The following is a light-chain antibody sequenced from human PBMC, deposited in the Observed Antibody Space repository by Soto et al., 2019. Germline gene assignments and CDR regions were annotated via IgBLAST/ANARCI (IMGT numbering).Light chain of an antibody. J-gene: IGLJ1*01. CDR1: SSDVGGYNY. CDR3: SSYTSSSTLCV. V-gene: IGLV2-14*01. CDR2: DVS. Sequence: ALTNAVSGTRSHVDALTIFCTGNSSDVGGYNYVSWYQQHPGKAPKLMIYDVSNRPSGVSNRFSGSKSGNTASLTISGLQAEDEADYYCSSYTSSSTLCVFGTGTKVTVL.